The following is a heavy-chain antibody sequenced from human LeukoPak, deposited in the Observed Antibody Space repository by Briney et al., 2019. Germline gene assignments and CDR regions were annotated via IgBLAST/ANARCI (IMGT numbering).Heavy chain of an antibody. CDR2: IIPIFGTA. CDR3: ARGGYSGYEH. J-gene: IGHJ4*02. D-gene: IGHD5-12*01. CDR1: GGTFSSYA. Sequence: ASVKVSCKASGGTFSSYAISWVRQAPGQGLEWMGGIIPIFGTANYAQKFQGRVTITTDESTSTAYMELSRLRSEDTAVYYCARGGYSGYEHWGQGTLVTVSS. V-gene: IGHV1-69*05.